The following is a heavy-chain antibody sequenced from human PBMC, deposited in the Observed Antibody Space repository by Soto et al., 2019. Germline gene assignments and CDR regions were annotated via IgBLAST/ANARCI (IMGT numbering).Heavy chain of an antibody. CDR1: GDSISISNYY. J-gene: IGHJ5*02. Sequence: SETLSLTCTVSGDSISISNYYWSWIRQPPGKGLQWIGCISYSGSTYYNPSLKGRVTISVDTSKNQFSLKLTAVTAADTAVYYCAGVRGGGIAAAAGGCGFDPWGQGSPVTVSS. CDR3: AGVRGGGIAAAAGGCGFDP. D-gene: IGHD6-13*01. CDR2: ISYSGST. V-gene: IGHV4-30-4*08.